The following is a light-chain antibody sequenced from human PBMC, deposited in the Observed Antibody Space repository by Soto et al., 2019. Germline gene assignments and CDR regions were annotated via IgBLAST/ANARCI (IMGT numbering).Light chain of an antibody. CDR2: AAS. CDR3: QQTNTYPST. J-gene: IGKJ4*01. Sequence: IQLTQSPSSLSASVGDRVTIICRASQGITSYLAWYQQKPGKAPNLLIYAASTLHSGVPSRFSGSGSGTDFTLTISSLQPEDFAPYDCQQTNTYPSTFGGGTKVEIK. CDR1: QGITSY. V-gene: IGKV1-9*01.